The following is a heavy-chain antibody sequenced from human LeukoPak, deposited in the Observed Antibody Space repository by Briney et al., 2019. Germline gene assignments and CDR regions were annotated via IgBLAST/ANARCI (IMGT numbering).Heavy chain of an antibody. V-gene: IGHV3-7*01. Sequence: PGGSLRLSCAASGFTISSYWMSWVRQAPGRGLEWVANIKQDGSEKYYVDSVKGRFTISRDNAKNSLYLQMNSLRAEDTAVYYCARDRVVYRRDYWGQGTLVTVSS. J-gene: IGHJ4*02. CDR3: ARDRVVYRRDY. CDR1: GFTISSYW. CDR2: IKQDGSEK. D-gene: IGHD1-26*01.